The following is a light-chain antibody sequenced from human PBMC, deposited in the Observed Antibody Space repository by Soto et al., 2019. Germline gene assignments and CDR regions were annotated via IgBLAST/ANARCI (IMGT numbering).Light chain of an antibody. CDR2: DVS. Sequence: QSVLTQPASVSGSPGQSITLSCTGTSSDVGAYDYVSWYQQYPGKAPKLLIYDVSNRPSGVSNRFSGSKSGNTASLTISGLQAEDEADYYCSSYANSALEWVFGGGTKLTVL. V-gene: IGLV2-14*01. CDR3: SSYANSALEWV. CDR1: SSDVGAYDY. J-gene: IGLJ3*02.